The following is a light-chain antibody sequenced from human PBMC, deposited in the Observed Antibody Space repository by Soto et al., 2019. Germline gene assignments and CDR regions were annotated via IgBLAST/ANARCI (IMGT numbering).Light chain of an antibody. CDR1: QSVSSN. Sequence: EIVMTQSPVALSVSPGERATLSCRASQSVSSNLAWYQQKPGQAPRLLISGASTRATDIPARFSASGSGTEFTLTISSLQSEDLAVYYCQQYKDWPTFGQGTKVDIK. J-gene: IGKJ1*01. CDR2: GAS. V-gene: IGKV3-15*01. CDR3: QQYKDWPT.